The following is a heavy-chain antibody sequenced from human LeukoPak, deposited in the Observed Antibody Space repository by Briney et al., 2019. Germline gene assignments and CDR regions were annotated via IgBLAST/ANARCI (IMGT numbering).Heavy chain of an antibody. V-gene: IGHV4-4*02. CDR2: IYHSGST. J-gene: IGHJ6*02. Sequence: SETLSLTCAVSGGSISSSNWWSWVRQPAGKGLEWIGEIYHSGSTNYNPSLKSRVTISVDKSKNQFSLKLSSVTAADTAVYYCARDGALMDGDYYYGMDVWGQGTTVTVSS. D-gene: IGHD4-17*01. CDR1: GGSISSSNW. CDR3: ARDGALMDGDYYYGMDV.